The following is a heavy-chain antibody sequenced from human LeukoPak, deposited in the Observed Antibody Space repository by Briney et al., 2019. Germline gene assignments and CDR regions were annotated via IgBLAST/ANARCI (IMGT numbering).Heavy chain of an antibody. Sequence: ASVKVPCKASGYTFTSYAMNWVGQAPGKGLEWMGWINTNTGNPTYAQSFTGRFVFSLDTSVSTAYLQISSLKAEDTAVYYCAGDIAVAKDAFDIWGQGTMVSVSS. CDR3: AGDIAVAKDAFDI. V-gene: IGHV7-4-1*02. CDR2: INTNTGNP. J-gene: IGHJ3*02. D-gene: IGHD6-19*01. CDR1: GYTFTSYA.